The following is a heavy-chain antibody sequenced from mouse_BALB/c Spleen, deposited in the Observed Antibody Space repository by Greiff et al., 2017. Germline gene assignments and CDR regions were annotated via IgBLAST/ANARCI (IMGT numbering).Heavy chain of an antibody. CDR2: IYPGDGDT. CDR1: GYTFTSYW. J-gene: IGHJ2*01. CDR3: AREDYGYDEGVDY. V-gene: IGHV1-87*01. Sequence: VKLMESGAELARPGASVKLSCKASGYTFTSYWMQWVKQRPGQGLEWIGAIYPGDGDTRYTQKFKGKATLTADKSSSTAYMQLSSLASEDSAVYYCAREDYGYDEGVDYWGQGTTLTVSS. D-gene: IGHD2-2*01.